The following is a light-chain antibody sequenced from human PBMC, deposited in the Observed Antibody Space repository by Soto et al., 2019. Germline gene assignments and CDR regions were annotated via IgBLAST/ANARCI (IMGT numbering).Light chain of an antibody. CDR2: EVS. CDR1: SSDVGGYNY. J-gene: IGLJ2*01. Sequence: QSALTQPASVSGSPGQSITISCTGTSSDVGGYNYVSWYQHHPGKVPKLMIYEVSNRPSGISNRFSGPQSGNTASLTISGLQYEDEADYYCSSYTTSYTQVFGGGTKLTVL. CDR3: SSYTTSYTQV. V-gene: IGLV2-14*01.